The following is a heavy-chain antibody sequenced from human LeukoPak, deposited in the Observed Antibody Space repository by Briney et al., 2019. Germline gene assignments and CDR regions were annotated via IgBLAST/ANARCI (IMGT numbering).Heavy chain of an antibody. J-gene: IGHJ6*02. CDR1: GFTFSSYG. Sequence: PGGSLRLSCAAPGFTFSSYGMHWVRQAPGKGLEWVAVISYDGSNKYYADSVKGRFTISRDNSKNTLYLQMNSLRAEDTAVYYCASLPMVRGTAYYYYYGMDVWGQGTTITVSS. D-gene: IGHD3-10*01. CDR3: ASLPMVRGTAYYYYYGMDV. V-gene: IGHV3-30*03. CDR2: ISYDGSNK.